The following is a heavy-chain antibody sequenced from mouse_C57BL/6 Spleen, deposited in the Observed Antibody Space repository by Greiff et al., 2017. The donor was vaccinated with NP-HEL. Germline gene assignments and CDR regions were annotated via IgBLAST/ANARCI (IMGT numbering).Heavy chain of an antibody. J-gene: IGHJ3*01. D-gene: IGHD2-5*01. Sequence: LQESGPELVKPGDSVKISCKASGYSFTGYFMNWVMQSHGKSLEWIGRINPYNGDTFYNQKFKGKATLTVDKSSSTAHMELRSLTSEDSAVYYCARNSNYEAWFAYWGQGTLVTVSA. CDR2: INPYNGDT. CDR3: ARNSNYEAWFAY. CDR1: GYSFTGYF. V-gene: IGHV1-20*01.